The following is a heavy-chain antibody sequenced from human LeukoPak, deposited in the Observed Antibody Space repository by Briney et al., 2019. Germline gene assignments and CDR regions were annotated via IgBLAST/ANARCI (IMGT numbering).Heavy chain of an antibody. CDR2: INYSGNT. J-gene: IGHJ5*02. V-gene: IGHV4-39*07. CDR1: GDSISSSNKY. D-gene: IGHD3-22*01. Sequence: TSETLSLTCTVSGDSISSSNKYWAWIRQPPGEGLEWIGSINYSGNTYFHPSLKSRVTMSVDTSKNQFSLKLSSVTAADTAVYYCARGDYYYDSSGYYASFDPWGQGTLVTVSS. CDR3: ARGDYYYDSSGYYASFDP.